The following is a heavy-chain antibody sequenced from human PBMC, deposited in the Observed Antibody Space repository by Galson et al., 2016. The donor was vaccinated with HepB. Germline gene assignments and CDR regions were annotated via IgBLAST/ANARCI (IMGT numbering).Heavy chain of an antibody. Sequence: SLRLSCAASGFRFSSYGMHWVRQAPGKGLEWVAVISFDGSTKNYIDSVKGRFTVSRDNLENTLNLQMNSLRTDDTAEYYCARDHRPRWELDYYNYGMDVWGQGTTVTVSS. J-gene: IGHJ6*02. D-gene: IGHD5-24*01. CDR3: ARDHRPRWELDYYNYGMDV. CDR1: GFRFSSYG. CDR2: ISFDGSTK. V-gene: IGHV3-30*03.